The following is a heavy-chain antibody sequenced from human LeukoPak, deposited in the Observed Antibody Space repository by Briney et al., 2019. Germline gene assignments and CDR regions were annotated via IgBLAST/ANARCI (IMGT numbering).Heavy chain of an antibody. CDR1: GFTFSSYG. CDR3: AREWAPYYYGSGSHEGGSDY. CDR2: ISYDGSNK. Sequence: PGGSLRLSCAASGFTFSSYGMHWVRQAPGKGLEWVAGISYDGSNKYYADSVKGRFTISRDNSKNTLYLQMNSLRAEDTAVYYCAREWAPYYYGSGSHEGGSDYWGQGTLVTVSS. V-gene: IGHV3-30*03. D-gene: IGHD3-10*01. J-gene: IGHJ4*02.